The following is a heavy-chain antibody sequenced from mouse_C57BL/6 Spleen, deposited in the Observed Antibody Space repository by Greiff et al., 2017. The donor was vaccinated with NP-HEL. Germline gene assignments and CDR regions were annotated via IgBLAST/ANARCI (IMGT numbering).Heavy chain of an antibody. CDR3: ARRAGLYYFDY. J-gene: IGHJ2*01. D-gene: IGHD3-1*01. V-gene: IGHV1-42*01. CDR1: GYSFTGYY. Sequence: VQLMESGPELVKPGASVKISCKASGYSFTGYYMHWVTQSPEKSLEWIGEINPSTGGTTYNQKFKAQATLTVDKSSSTAYMQLKSLTSEDSAVYYCARRAGLYYFDYWGQGTTLTVSS. CDR2: INPSTGGT.